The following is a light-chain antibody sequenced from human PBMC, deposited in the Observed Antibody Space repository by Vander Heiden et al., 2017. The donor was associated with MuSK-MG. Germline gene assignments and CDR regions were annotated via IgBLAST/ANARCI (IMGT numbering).Light chain of an antibody. CDR3: QQYNNWPPLYT. CDR2: GAS. V-gene: IGKV3-15*01. Sequence: EIVMTQSPATLPASPGERATLSCRASQSVSSNLAWYQQKPGQAPRLLIYGASTRATGIPARFSGSGSGTEFTLTISSLRSEDFAVYYCQQYNNWPPLYTFGQGTKLEIK. CDR1: QSVSSN. J-gene: IGKJ2*01.